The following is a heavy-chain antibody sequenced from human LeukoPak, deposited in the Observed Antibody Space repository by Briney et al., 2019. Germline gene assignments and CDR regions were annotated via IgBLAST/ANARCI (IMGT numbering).Heavy chain of an antibody. J-gene: IGHJ3*02. V-gene: IGHV4-39*01. D-gene: IGHD4/OR15-4a*01. Sequence: PSVTLSLTCNVSGGSISTDTYYRGWIGQVPGKGLDGIATLYYFGSIYYNPSLKNRLTMSGDRSESEFFLPLTSVSAADTAVYYCATGTIGDGSDICGHATMVAVSS. CDR2: LYYFGSI. CDR1: GGSISTDTYY. CDR3: ATGTIGDGSDI.